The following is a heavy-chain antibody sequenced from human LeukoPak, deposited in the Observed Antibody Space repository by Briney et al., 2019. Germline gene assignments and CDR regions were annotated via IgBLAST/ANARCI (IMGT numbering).Heavy chain of an antibody. D-gene: IGHD6-19*01. V-gene: IGHV3-30-3*01. CDR1: GFTLSSYA. J-gene: IGHJ4*02. CDR3: AREQDSSVCFDY. Sequence: GGSLRLSCAASGFTLSSYAINWVRQAPGKGLEWVAIISYDGSNRYYADSVKGRFTISRDNSKNTLYLQMNSLRVEDTAVYYCAREQDSSVCFDYWGQGTVVTVSS. CDR2: ISYDGSNR.